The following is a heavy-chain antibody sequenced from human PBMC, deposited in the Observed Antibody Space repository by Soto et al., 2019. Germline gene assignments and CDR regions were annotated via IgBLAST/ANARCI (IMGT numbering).Heavy chain of an antibody. J-gene: IGHJ5*02. CDR3: XXXXXXXRXDP. Sequence: QVQLVESGGGVVQPGRSLRLSCAASGFTFSSYGRHWVRQAPGKGLEWVAVIWYDGSNKYYADXVKGRFTIXRXNSXXXXXXXXXXXXXXXXXXXXXXXXXXXXRXDPWGQGTLVTVSS. CDR1: GFTFSSYG. V-gene: IGHV3-33*01. CDR2: IWYDGSNK.